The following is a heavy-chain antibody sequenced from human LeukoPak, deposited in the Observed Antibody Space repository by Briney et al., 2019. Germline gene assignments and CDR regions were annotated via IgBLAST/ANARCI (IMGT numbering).Heavy chain of an antibody. CDR3: ARAGGADSSSWYTIDWFDP. J-gene: IGHJ5*02. Sequence: SETLSLTCTVSGGSISSYYWGWIRQPPGKGLEWIGYIYYSGSTNYNPSLKSRVTISVDTSKNQFSLKLSSVTAADTAVYYCARAGGADSSSWYTIDWFDPWGQGTLVTVSS. D-gene: IGHD6-13*01. CDR1: GGSISSYY. CDR2: IYYSGST. V-gene: IGHV4-59*12.